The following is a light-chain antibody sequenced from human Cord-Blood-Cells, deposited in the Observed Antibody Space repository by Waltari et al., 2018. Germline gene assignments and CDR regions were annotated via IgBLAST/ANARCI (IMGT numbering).Light chain of an antibody. V-gene: IGLV2-23*01. CDR1: SSDVGSYNL. CDR3: CSYAGSSTWV. CDR2: EGS. J-gene: IGLJ3*02. Sequence: QSALTQPASVAGSPGQSITIPCTGTSSDVGSYNLFSCYQQHPGKAPKLMIYEGSKRPSGVSNRVSGSKSGNTASLTISGLQAEDEADYYCCSYAGSSTWVFGGGTKLTVL.